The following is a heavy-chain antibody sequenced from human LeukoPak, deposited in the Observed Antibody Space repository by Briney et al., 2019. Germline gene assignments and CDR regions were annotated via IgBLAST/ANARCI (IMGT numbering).Heavy chain of an antibody. J-gene: IGHJ4*02. V-gene: IGHV3-33*01. CDR3: ARVSRGPHPYYYDGSGYMDY. Sequence: GGSLRLSCAASGFTFSSYGMHWVRQAPGKGLGWVAVILSDGSKEFYTDSVKGRFTISRDNSKNTLYLQMNSLRAEDTAVYYCARVSRGPHPYYYDGSGYMDYWGQGTLVTVSS. D-gene: IGHD3-22*01. CDR2: ILSDGSKE. CDR1: GFTFSSYG.